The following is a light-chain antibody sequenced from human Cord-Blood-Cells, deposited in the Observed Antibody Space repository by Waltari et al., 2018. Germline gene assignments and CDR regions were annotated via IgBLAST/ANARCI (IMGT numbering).Light chain of an antibody. J-gene: IGKJ2*01. CDR3: QQYGSSPRT. CDR2: GAS. V-gene: IGKV3-20*01. CDR1: QSVSSSY. Sequence: EMVLTQSPGTLSLSPGERATLSCRPSQSVSSSYLAWYQQKPAHAPRLLFYGASSRATGMPNRFRGSGSGTDFTLTISRLEPEDFAVYYCQQYGSSPRTFGQGTKLEIK.